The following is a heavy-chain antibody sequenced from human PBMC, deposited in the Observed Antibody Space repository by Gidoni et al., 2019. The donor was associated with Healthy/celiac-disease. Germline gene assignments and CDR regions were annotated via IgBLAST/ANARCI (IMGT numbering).Heavy chain of an antibody. CDR3: ARAPPGSSYAFDI. CDR1: GGSFSGYY. CDR2: INHSGST. V-gene: IGHV4-34*01. Sequence: QVQLPQWGAGLLQPSETLSRTCAVYGGSFSGYYWSWIRQPPGKGLDWIGEINHSGSTNYNPSLKSRVTISVDTSKNQFSLKLSSVTAADTAVYYCARAPPGSSYAFDIWGQGTMVTVSS. D-gene: IGHD3-16*02. J-gene: IGHJ3*02.